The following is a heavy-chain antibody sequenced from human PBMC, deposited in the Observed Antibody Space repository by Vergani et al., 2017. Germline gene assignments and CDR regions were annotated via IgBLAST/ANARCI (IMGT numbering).Heavy chain of an antibody. CDR3: ARSHGDVWSGLLSDYYYYMDV. J-gene: IGHJ6*03. CDR1: GGSISSYY. D-gene: IGHD3-3*01. CDR2: IYYSGST. V-gene: IGHV4-59*01. Sequence: QVQLQESGPGLVKPSETLSLTCTVSGGSISSYYWSWIRQPPGKGLEWIGYIYYSGSTNYNPSLKSRVTISVDTSKNQFSLKLSSVTAADTAVYYCARSHGDVWSGLLSDYYYYMDVGGKGTTVTVSS.